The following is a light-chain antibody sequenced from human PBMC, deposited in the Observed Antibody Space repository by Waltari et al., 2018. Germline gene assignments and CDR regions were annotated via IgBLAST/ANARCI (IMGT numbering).Light chain of an antibody. Sequence: DIQMTQSASTLSASVGDSVTITCRASQSISGWLAWYQQKQGADPNFLICKASSLETGVPARFRGSGSGTEFTLTISGLQPDDLATDYCQQYNTFPYTVGQGTKLEIK. V-gene: IGKV1-5*03. CDR1: QSISGW. CDR3: QQYNTFPYT. J-gene: IGKJ2*01. CDR2: KAS.